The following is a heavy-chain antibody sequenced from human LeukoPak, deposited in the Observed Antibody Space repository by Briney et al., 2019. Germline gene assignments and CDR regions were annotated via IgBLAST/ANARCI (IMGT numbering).Heavy chain of an antibody. Sequence: GASVKVSCKASGYTFTSYGISWVRQAPGQGLEWMGWISAYNGNTNYAQKLQGRVTMTTDTSTSTAYMELRSLRSDDTAVYYCVRAGDIVVVAVAGAGYYYMDVWGKGTTVTVSS. D-gene: IGHD2-2*01. CDR3: VRAGDIVVVAVAGAGYYYMDV. CDR2: ISAYNGNT. CDR1: GYTFTSYG. J-gene: IGHJ6*03. V-gene: IGHV1-18*01.